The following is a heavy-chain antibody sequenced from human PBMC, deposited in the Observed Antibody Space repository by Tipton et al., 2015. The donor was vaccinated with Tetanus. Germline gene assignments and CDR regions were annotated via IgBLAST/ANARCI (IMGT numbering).Heavy chain of an antibody. Sequence: TLSLTCTVSGDSVSGYYWSWIRQPPGKGLEWVGYVYYTGDTNYNPSLKSRVTISMDRSENQISLKMTSVTAADTAVYFCARANFDSSKKGPFDSWGQGILVIVSA. J-gene: IGHJ4*02. V-gene: IGHV4-59*02. D-gene: IGHD3-3*01. CDR3: ARANFDSSKKGPFDS. CDR1: GDSVSGYY. CDR2: VYYTGDT.